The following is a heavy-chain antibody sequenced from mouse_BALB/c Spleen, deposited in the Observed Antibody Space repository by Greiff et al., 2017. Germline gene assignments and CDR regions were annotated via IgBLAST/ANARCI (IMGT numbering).Heavy chain of an antibody. D-gene: IGHD1-1*01. Sequence: DVQLQESGAELVKPGASVKLSCTASGFNIKDTYMHWVKQRPEQGLEWIGRIDTADGNTKYDPKFQGKATITAYTSSKPAYLQLSSLTSEDTAVYYCAYYYGSSPFAYWGQGTLVTVSA. V-gene: IGHV14-3*02. CDR2: IDTADGNT. CDR3: AYYYGSSPFAY. CDR1: GFNIKDTY. J-gene: IGHJ3*01.